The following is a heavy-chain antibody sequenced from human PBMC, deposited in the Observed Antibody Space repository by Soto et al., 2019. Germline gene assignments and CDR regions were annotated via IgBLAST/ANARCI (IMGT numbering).Heavy chain of an antibody. CDR2: IDPYDTGI. Sequence: PGGSLRLSCAASGFAFSSEWMHWVRQAPGKGLVWVSRIDPYDTGITYADSVKGRFTISRDNAKNTLYLQMNSLRAEDTAVYYCTSDTFGARGSWGQGTLVTVSS. CDR1: GFAFSSEW. J-gene: IGHJ5*02. V-gene: IGHV3-74*01. D-gene: IGHD2-15*01. CDR3: TSDTFGARGS.